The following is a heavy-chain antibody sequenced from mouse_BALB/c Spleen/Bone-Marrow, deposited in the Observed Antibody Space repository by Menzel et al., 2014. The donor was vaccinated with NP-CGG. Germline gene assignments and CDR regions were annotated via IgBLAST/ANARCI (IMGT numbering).Heavy chain of an antibody. J-gene: IGHJ3*01. D-gene: IGHD2-4*01. Sequence: EVMLVESGGGLVKPGGSLKLSCAASGFTFSSYTMSWVRQTPEKRLEWVATTSSGGSYTYYPDSVKGRFTISRDYAKNTLYLQMSSLKSEDTAMYYCTRDDYDGAWFAYWGQGTLVTVSA. V-gene: IGHV5-6-4*01. CDR3: TRDDYDGAWFAY. CDR2: TSSGGSYT. CDR1: GFTFSSYT.